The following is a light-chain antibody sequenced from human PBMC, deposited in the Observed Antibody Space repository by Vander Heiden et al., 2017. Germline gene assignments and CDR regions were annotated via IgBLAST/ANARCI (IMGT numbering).Light chain of an antibody. Sequence: QSITISCTGTRSDVGSYNLVSWYQQHPGKAPKLMSYGVSKRPSGVSDRFSGSKSGNTASLTISGLQAEDEADYYCCSYSGSSTLVFGGGTKLTVL. CDR3: CSYSGSSTLV. CDR1: RSDVGSYNL. V-gene: IGLV2-23*02. CDR2: GVS. J-gene: IGLJ2*01.